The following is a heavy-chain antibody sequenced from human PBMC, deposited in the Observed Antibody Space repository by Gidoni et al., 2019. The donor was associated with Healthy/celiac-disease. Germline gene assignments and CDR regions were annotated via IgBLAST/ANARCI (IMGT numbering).Heavy chain of an antibody. CDR2: IVVVSGNT. Sequence: QMQLAQYGPEVKKPGTSVKVTCKASGFTFTSSALQWVRQACGQRLEWIGWIVVVSGNTNYAQKFQERVTITRDMSTSTAYMELSSLRSEDTAVYYCAADFAYCGGDCPNWFDPWGQGTLVTVSS. J-gene: IGHJ5*02. CDR1: GFTFTSSA. V-gene: IGHV1-58*01. CDR3: AADFAYCGGDCPNWFDP. D-gene: IGHD2-21*02.